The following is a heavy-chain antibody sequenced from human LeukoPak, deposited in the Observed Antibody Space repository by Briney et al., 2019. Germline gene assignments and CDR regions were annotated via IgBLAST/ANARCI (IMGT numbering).Heavy chain of an antibody. CDR3: ATETIGRHYDY. D-gene: IGHD1-14*01. CDR2: IGPTGTDR. Sequence: GGSLRLSCAASGFTFSSCGFNWVRQAPGKGPEWVSSIGPTGTDRYYADSVRGRFTISRDNAKNSMYLQMVSLRDEDTAVYYCATETIGRHYDYWGQGTLLTVSS. J-gene: IGHJ4*02. CDR1: GFTFSSCG. V-gene: IGHV3-21*01.